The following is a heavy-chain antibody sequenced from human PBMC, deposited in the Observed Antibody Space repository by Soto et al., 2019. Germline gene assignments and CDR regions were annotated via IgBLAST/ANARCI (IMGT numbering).Heavy chain of an antibody. D-gene: IGHD2-2*01. CDR1: GYTFTSYA. J-gene: IGHJ4*02. CDR3: ARVILEYQLLFSPYFDY. CDR2: INAGNGNT. V-gene: IGHV1-3*01. Sequence: GASVKVSCKASGYTFTSYAMHWVRQAPGQRLEWMGWINAGNGNTKYSQKFQGRVTITRDTSASTAYMELSSLRSEDTAVYYCARVILEYQLLFSPYFDYWGQGTLVTVS.